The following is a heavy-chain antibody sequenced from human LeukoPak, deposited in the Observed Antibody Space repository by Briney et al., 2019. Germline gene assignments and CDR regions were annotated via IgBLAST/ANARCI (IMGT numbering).Heavy chain of an antibody. CDR1: GFTFSAYN. CDR3: ANWDGGSYSFDY. V-gene: IGHV3-21*01. J-gene: IGHJ4*02. CDR2: ISGSGNNI. D-gene: IGHD1-26*01. Sequence: PGGSLRLSCAASGFTFSAYNMNWVRQAPGKGLEWVSSISGSGNNIFYADFVKGRFTISRDNAQNSLYLQMNSLRAEDTAVYYCANWDGGSYSFDYWGQGTLVTVSS.